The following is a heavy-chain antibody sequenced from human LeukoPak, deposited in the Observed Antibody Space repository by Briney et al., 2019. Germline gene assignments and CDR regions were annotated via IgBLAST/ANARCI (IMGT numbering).Heavy chain of an antibody. J-gene: IGHJ6*02. D-gene: IGHD2-15*01. V-gene: IGHV4-39*01. Sequence: SETLSLTCTVSGGSISSSSYYWGWIRQPPAKGLEWIGSIYYSGSTYYNPSLKSRVTISVDTSKNQFSLKLSSVTAADTAVYYCASLGYCSGGSCYYYYYGMDVWGQGTTVTVSS. CDR1: GGSISSSSYY. CDR3: ASLGYCSGGSCYYYYYGMDV. CDR2: IYYSGST.